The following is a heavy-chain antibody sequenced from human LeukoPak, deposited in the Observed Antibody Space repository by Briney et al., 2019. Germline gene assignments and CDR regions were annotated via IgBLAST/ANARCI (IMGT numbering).Heavy chain of an antibody. CDR1: GFTFSRYA. Sequence: QSGGSLRLSCAASGFTFSRYAMHWVRQAPGKGLEWVAVISDDGTFTLYGDSVRGRFTISRDSSKNTLYLQMNSLRPEDTAVYYCARSAREGYFDYWGQGTLVTVSS. J-gene: IGHJ4*02. CDR3: ARSAREGYFDY. CDR2: ISDDGTFT. D-gene: IGHD1-26*01. V-gene: IGHV3-30-3*01.